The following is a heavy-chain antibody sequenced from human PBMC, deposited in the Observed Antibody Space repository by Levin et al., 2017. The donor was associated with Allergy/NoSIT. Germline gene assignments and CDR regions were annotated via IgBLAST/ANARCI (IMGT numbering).Heavy chain of an antibody. CDR2: INHSGST. CDR3: ARGPQGYCSGGSCYGRAWAAYFQH. V-gene: IGHV4-34*01. J-gene: IGHJ1*01. D-gene: IGHD2-15*01. Sequence: SETLSLTCAVYGGSFSGYYWSWIRQPPGKGLEWIGEINHSGSTNYNPSLKSRVTISVDTSKNQFSLKLSSVTAADTAVYYCARGPQGYCSGGSCYGRAWAAYFQHWGQGTLVTVSS. CDR1: GGSFSGYY.